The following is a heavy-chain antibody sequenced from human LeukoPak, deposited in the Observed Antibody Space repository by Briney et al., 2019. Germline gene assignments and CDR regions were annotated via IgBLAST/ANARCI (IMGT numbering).Heavy chain of an antibody. Sequence: SETLSLTCTVSGGSISNYYWSWIRQPPGKGLEWIGYIYYSGRTNYNPSLKSRLTISVDTSKNQFSLKLSSVTAADTAVYYCARYVWGSYPTFEDYWGQGTLVTVSS. CDR3: ARYVWGSYPTFEDY. CDR2: IYYSGRT. CDR1: GGSISNYY. J-gene: IGHJ4*02. V-gene: IGHV4-59*01. D-gene: IGHD3-16*02.